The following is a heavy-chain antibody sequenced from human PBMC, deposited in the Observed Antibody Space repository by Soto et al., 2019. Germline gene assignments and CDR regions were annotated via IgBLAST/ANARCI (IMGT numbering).Heavy chain of an antibody. CDR1: GFTFSSYS. CDR3: ARDRPHYYDSSGYPWFDP. CDR2: ISSSSSTI. D-gene: IGHD3-22*01. J-gene: IGHJ5*02. Sequence: PGGSLRLSCAASGFTFSSYSMNWVRQAPGKGLEWVSYISSSSSTIYYADSVEGRFTISRDNAKNSLYLQMNSLRDEDTAVYYCARDRPHYYDSSGYPWFDPWGQGTLVTVSS. V-gene: IGHV3-48*02.